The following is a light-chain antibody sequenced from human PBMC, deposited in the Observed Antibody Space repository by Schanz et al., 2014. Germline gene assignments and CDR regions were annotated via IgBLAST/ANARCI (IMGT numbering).Light chain of an antibody. Sequence: QSALTQPPSASGSPGQSVTISCTGTSSDVGGYNYVSWYQQYPGKAPKLMIYEASKRPSGVPDRFSGSKSGNTASLTISGLQAEDEADYYCCSYAGSYTWVFGGGTKLTVL. CDR1: SSDVGGYNY. CDR2: EAS. CDR3: CSYAGSYTWV. J-gene: IGLJ3*02. V-gene: IGLV2-8*01.